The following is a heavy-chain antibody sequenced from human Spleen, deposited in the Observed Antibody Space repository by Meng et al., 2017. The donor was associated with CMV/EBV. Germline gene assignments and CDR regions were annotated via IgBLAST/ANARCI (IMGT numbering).Heavy chain of an antibody. V-gene: IGHV3-48*04. Sequence: GESLKISCAASGFTFSSYSMNWVRQAPGKGLEWVSYISSFSNTKYYADSVKGRFTISRDNAKNSLYLRMNSLRAEDTAVYYCARGVTMIVVEGYNWFDPWGQGTLVTVSS. CDR1: GFTFSSYS. CDR2: ISSFSNTK. D-gene: IGHD3-22*01. J-gene: IGHJ5*02. CDR3: ARGVTMIVVEGYNWFDP.